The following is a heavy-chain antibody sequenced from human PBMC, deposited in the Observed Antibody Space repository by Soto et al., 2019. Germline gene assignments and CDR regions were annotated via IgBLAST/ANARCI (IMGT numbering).Heavy chain of an antibody. CDR2: ISGSGAST. CDR1: GLTFSSYA. Sequence: EVQLLESGGGLVQPGGSLRLSCAASGLTFSSYAINWVRQAPGKGLEWVSGISGSGASTFYADSVKGRFTISRDNSKNTLYVLMNNLRAEDTAVYYCAMMTTVTLRGFDYRGQGTLVTVSS. CDR3: AMMTTVTLRGFDY. D-gene: IGHD4-17*01. J-gene: IGHJ4*02. V-gene: IGHV3-23*01.